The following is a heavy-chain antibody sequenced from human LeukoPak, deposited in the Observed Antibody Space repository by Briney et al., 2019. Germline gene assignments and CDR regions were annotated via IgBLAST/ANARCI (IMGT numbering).Heavy chain of an antibody. CDR1: GGTFSSYA. Sequence: GASVKVSCKASGGTFSSYAISWVRQTPGQGPEWMGRIIPIFGIANYAQKFPGRVTITADKSTSTAYMELSSLRSEDTAVYYCARDSRMGYCSSTSCYHTYYYYGMDVWGQGTTVTVSS. CDR3: ARDSRMGYCSSTSCYHTYYYYGMDV. J-gene: IGHJ6*02. CDR2: IIPIFGIA. V-gene: IGHV1-69*04. D-gene: IGHD2-2*01.